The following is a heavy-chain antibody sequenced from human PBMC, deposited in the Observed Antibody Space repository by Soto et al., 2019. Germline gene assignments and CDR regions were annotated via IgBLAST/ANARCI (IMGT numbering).Heavy chain of an antibody. D-gene: IGHD3-22*01. V-gene: IGHV1-69*01. CDR3: ARDFDSYYYDSSSHYYGTFSAY. CDR2: IIPIFGTA. CDR1: GVSFSSYS. Sequence: SVNLSCNASGVSFSSYSMSWLQHSPGQGLEWMGGIIPIFGTANYAQKLQGRVTITADESTSTAYMELSSLRSEETAVYYCARDFDSYYYDSSSHYYGTFSAYWGKGTLVIVS. J-gene: IGHJ4*02.